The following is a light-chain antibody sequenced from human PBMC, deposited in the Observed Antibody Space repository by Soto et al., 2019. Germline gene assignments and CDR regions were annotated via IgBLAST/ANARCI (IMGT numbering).Light chain of an antibody. Sequence: EIVLTQAPGHLSLSPGERATLSCRASQSVSSSYLDWYQQKPGQAPRLLIYGASSRATGIPDRFSGSGSGTDFTLTISRLEPEDFAVYYCQQYGSSPYTFGQGTKLEIK. CDR3: QQYGSSPYT. CDR1: QSVSSSY. V-gene: IGKV3-20*01. CDR2: GAS. J-gene: IGKJ2*01.